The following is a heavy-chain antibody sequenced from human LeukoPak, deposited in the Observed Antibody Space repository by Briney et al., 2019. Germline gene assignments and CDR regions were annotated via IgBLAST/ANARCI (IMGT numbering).Heavy chain of an antibody. CDR3: ARDRGYYDSSGYHR. V-gene: IGHV1-2*02. Sequence: ASVKVSCKASGYTFTGYYMHWVRQAPGQGLEWMGWINPNSGGTNYAQKFQGRVTMTRDTSISTAYMELSRLRSDDTAVYYCARDRGYYDSSGYHRWGQGTLVTVSS. CDR2: INPNSGGT. D-gene: IGHD3-22*01. CDR1: GYTFTGYY. J-gene: IGHJ4*02.